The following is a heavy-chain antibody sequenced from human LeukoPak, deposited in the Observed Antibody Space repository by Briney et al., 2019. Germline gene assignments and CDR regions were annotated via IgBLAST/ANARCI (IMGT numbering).Heavy chain of an antibody. J-gene: IGHJ4*02. V-gene: IGHV4-34*01. CDR1: GGSFSGYY. CDR3: ASTSGANWNYPYYFDY. D-gene: IGHD1-7*01. CDR2: INHSGST. Sequence: SVTLSLTCAVYGGSFSGYYWSWIRQPPGKGLEWIGEINHSGSTNYNPSLKSRVTISVDTSKNQFSLKLSSVTAADTAVYYCASTSGANWNYPYYFDYWGQGTLVTVSS.